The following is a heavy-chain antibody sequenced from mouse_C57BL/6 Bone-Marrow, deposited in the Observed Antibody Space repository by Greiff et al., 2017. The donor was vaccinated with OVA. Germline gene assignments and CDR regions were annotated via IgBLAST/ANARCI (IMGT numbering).Heavy chain of an antibody. J-gene: IGHJ4*01. Sequence: QVQLQQPGAELVKPGASVKLSCKASGYTFTSYWMHWVKQRPGQGLEWIGMIHPNRGSTNYNEKFKSKATLTVDKSASTAYMQLSSRTSEDSAVYYWARGGGYYSGYARDYWGQGTSVTVAS. CDR3: ARGGGYYSGYARDY. CDR1: GYTFTSYW. CDR2: IHPNRGST. D-gene: IGHD2-3*01. V-gene: IGHV1-64*01.